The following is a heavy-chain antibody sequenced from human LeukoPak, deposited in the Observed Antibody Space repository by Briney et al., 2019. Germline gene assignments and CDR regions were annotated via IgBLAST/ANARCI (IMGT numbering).Heavy chain of an antibody. CDR1: GYKFTAYN. Sequence: ASVRVSCKSSGYKFTAYNIHWIRQAPGQGPEWMGWVNPDSGDTNCTQNYEGRLTLTRDTSVSTVYMELSSLTSGDTAVYYCARVWDASGWSYWFDPWGQGTLVTVSS. V-gene: IGHV1-2*02. CDR3: ARVWDASGWSYWFDP. CDR2: VNPDSGDT. J-gene: IGHJ5*02. D-gene: IGHD6-19*01.